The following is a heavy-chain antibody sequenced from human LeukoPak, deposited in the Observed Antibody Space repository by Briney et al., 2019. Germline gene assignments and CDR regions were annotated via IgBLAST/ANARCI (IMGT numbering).Heavy chain of an antibody. CDR3: ATSVRYFDWFYYYYGMDV. J-gene: IGHJ6*02. D-gene: IGHD3-9*01. CDR2: ISAYNGNT. Sequence: GASVKVSCKASGYTFTSYGISWVRQAPGQGLEWMGWISAYNGNTKYAQKLQGRVTMTTDTSTSTAYMELRSLRSDDTAVYYCATSVRYFDWFYYYYGMDVWGQGTTVTVSS. V-gene: IGHV1-18*01. CDR1: GYTFTSYG.